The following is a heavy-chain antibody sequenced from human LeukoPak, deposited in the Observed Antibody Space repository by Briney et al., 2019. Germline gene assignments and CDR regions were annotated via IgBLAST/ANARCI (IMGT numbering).Heavy chain of an antibody. J-gene: IGHJ3*02. V-gene: IGHV4-59*01. Sequence: SETLSLTCTVSGGSISSYYWNWIRQPPGEGLEWIGYIYYSGSTNYNPSLKSRVTISVDTSKNQFSLKLSSVTAADTAVYYCARDSPTSDAFDIWGQGTMVTVSS. CDR2: IYYSGST. CDR1: GGSISSYY. CDR3: ARDSPTSDAFDI.